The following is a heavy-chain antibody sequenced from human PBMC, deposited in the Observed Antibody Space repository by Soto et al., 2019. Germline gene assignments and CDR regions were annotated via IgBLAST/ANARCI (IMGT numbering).Heavy chain of an antibody. D-gene: IGHD2-15*01. CDR2: IIPILGIA. Sequence: QVQLVQSGAEVKKPGSSVKVSCKASGGTFSSYTISWVRQAPGHGLEWMGRIIPILGIANYAQKCQGRVTITADKSTSTAYMELSSLRSEDTAVYYCARVYCSGGSSYLQDPFDAFDILGQGTIVTVSS. V-gene: IGHV1-69*02. CDR3: ARVYCSGGSSYLQDPFDAFDI. J-gene: IGHJ3*02. CDR1: GGTFSSYT.